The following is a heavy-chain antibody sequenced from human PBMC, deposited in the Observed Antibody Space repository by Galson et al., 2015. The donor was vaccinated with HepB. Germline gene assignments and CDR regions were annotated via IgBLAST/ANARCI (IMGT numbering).Heavy chain of an antibody. CDR3: AKDPHSSSWYQYFQH. Sequence: SLRLSCAASGFTFSSYAMSWVRQAPGKGLEWVSAISGSGGSTYYADSVKGRFTISRDNSKNTLYLQMNSLRAEDTAVYYCAKDPHSSSWYQYFQHWGQGTLVTVSS. CDR2: ISGSGGST. CDR1: GFTFSSYA. V-gene: IGHV3-23*01. J-gene: IGHJ1*01. D-gene: IGHD6-13*01.